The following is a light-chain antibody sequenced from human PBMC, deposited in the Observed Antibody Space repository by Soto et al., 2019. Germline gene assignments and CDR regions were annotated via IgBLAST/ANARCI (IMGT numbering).Light chain of an antibody. J-gene: IGKJ1*01. CDR3: QQYNNWPQT. Sequence: EIVMTQSPATLSVSPGERATLSCRASQSVSSNLGWYQQKPGQDPRLLIYGASTRATGIPARFSGSGSGTEFTLTISSLQSEDFAVYYCQQYNNWPQTFGQGTKVEIK. CDR1: QSVSSN. CDR2: GAS. V-gene: IGKV3-15*01.